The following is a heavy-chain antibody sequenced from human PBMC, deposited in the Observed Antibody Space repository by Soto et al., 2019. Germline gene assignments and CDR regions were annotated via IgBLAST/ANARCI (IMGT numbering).Heavy chain of an antibody. CDR1: GYTFSDYY. V-gene: IGHV1-2*02. Sequence: ASVKVSCKASGYTFSDYYIHCVRQAPGQGLEWMGWINPNSGGTKYAPKFQGASTMTRDTSITTAYMELSRLRSGDTAVYYCAREPATAKPEGVDFWGQGTLVTVSS. CDR3: AREPATAKPEGVDF. CDR2: INPNSGGT. J-gene: IGHJ4*02. D-gene: IGHD1-1*01.